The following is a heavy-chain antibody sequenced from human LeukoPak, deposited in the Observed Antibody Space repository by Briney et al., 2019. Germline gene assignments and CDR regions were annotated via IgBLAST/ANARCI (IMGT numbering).Heavy chain of an antibody. J-gene: IGHJ4*02. CDR3: ARDGDYYGSGSYAN. V-gene: IGHV3-7*01. CDR1: GFTFSSYW. D-gene: IGHD3-10*01. Sequence: GGSLRLSCAASGFTFSSYWMSWVRQAPGKGLEWVANIKQDGSEKYYVDSVKGRFTISRDNAKNSLYLQMNSLRAEDTAVYYCARDGDYYGSGSYANWGQGILVTVSS. CDR2: IKQDGSEK.